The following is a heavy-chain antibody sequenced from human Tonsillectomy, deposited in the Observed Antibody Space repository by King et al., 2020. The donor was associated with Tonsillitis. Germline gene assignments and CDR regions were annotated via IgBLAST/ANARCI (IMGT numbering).Heavy chain of an antibody. Sequence: VQLVESGGGLVQPGRSLRLSCAASGFTFDDYAMHWVRQAPGKGLEWVSGISWNSGSIGYADSVKGRFTIFRDNAKNSLYLQMNSLRAEDTSLYYCAKDIVSSGYYIDYWGQGTLVTVSS. CDR2: ISWNSGSI. J-gene: IGHJ4*02. CDR3: AKDIVSSGYYIDY. CDR1: GFTFDDYA. V-gene: IGHV3-9*01. D-gene: IGHD3-22*01.